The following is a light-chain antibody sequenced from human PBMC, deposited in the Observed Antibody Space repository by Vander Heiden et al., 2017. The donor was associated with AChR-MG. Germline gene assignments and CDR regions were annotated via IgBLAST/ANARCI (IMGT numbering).Light chain of an antibody. J-gene: IGLJ2*01. CDR2: DDS. CDR3: QVWDSSSDHVV. V-gene: IGLV3-21*03. CDR1: KIGSKS. Sequence: SYVLTPPPSVSVAPGKTARITCGGNKIGSKSVHWYQQKPGQAPVLVVYDDSDRPSGSPERFSGSNSGNTATLTISRVEAVDEADYYCQVWDSSSDHVVFGGGTKLTV.